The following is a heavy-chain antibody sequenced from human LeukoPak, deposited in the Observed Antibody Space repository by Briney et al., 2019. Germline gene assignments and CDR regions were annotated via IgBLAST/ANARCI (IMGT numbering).Heavy chain of an antibody. CDR2: IYSGGST. V-gene: IGHV3-53*01. D-gene: IGHD6-13*01. Sequence: GGSLRLSCAASGFTVSSNYMSWVRQAPGKGLEWVSVIYSGGSTYYADSVKGRFTISRDNSKNTLYLQMNSLRAEDTAVYYCARAMGIAAAGPFQHWGQGTLVTVSS. CDR1: GFTVSSNY. J-gene: IGHJ1*01. CDR3: ARAMGIAAAGPFQH.